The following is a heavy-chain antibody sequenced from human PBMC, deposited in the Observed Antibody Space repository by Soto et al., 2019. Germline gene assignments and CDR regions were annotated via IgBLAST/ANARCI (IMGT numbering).Heavy chain of an antibody. D-gene: IGHD3-10*01. Sequence: SVKVSCKASGGTFSSYAISWVRQAPGQGLEWMGGIIPIFGTANYAQKFQGRVTITADESTSTAYMELSSLRSEDTAVYYCARDEVDYYGSGSYYHYYYYGMDVWGQGTTVTVSS. CDR2: IIPIFGTA. CDR3: ARDEVDYYGSGSYYHYYYYGMDV. J-gene: IGHJ6*02. V-gene: IGHV1-69*13. CDR1: GGTFSSYA.